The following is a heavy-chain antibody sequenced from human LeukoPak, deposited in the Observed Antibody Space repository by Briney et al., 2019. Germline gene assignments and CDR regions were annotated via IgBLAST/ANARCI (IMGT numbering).Heavy chain of an antibody. D-gene: IGHD6-19*01. CDR3: ARVQWHDAFDI. J-gene: IGHJ3*02. CDR2: ISAYNGKR. CDR1: GYTFTSFG. V-gene: IGHV1-18*01. Sequence: ASVKVSCKASGYTFTSFGISWVRQAPGQGLEWMGWISAYNGKRNYAQKFQGRVTMTTDTSTSTAYMELRSLRSDDTAVYYCARVQWHDAFDIWGQGTMVTVSS.